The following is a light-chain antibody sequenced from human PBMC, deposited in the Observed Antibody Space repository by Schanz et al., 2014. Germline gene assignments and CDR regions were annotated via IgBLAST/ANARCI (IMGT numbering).Light chain of an antibody. CDR3: AAWDDSLNGQL. CDR1: ISNIGSNT. J-gene: IGLJ3*02. V-gene: IGLV1-44*01. Sequence: QSVLTQPPSASGTPGQRVTISCSGSISNIGSNTVNWYQQLPGTAPKLLIYSSNQRPSGVPDRFSGSKSGTSASLAISGLQSEDEADYYCAAWDDSLNGQLFGGGTKLTVL. CDR2: SSN.